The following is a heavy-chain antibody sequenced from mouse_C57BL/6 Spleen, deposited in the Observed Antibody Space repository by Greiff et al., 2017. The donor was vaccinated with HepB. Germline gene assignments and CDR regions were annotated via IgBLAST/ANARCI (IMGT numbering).Heavy chain of an antibody. CDR3: ARDTYYGSSGYFDV. Sequence: VQLVESGPGLVQPSQSLSITCTVSGFSLTSYGVHWVRQSPGKGLEWLGVIWSGGSTDYNAAFISRLSISKDNSKSQVFFKMNSLQADDTAIYYCARDTYYGSSGYFDVWGTGTTVTVSS. D-gene: IGHD1-1*01. CDR2: IWSGGST. CDR1: GFSLTSYG. J-gene: IGHJ1*03. V-gene: IGHV2-2*01.